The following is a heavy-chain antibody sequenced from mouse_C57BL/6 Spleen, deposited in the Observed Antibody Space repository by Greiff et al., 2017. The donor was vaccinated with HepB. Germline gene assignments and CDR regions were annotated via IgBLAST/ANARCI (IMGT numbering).Heavy chain of an antibody. Sequence: EVQLQQSGPVLVKPGASVKMSCKASGYTFTDYYMNWVKQSHGKSLEWIGVINPYNGGTSYNQKFKGKATLTVDKSSSTAYMELNSLTSEDSAVYYGARQDYDYDGRDYYAKDYWGQGTSVTVSS. CDR1: GYTFTDYY. D-gene: IGHD2-4*01. V-gene: IGHV1-19*01. J-gene: IGHJ4*01. CDR2: INPYNGGT. CDR3: ARQDYDYDGRDYYAKDY.